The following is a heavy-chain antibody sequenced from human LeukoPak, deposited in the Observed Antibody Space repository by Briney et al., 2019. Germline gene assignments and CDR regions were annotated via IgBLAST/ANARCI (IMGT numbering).Heavy chain of an antibody. J-gene: IGHJ6*02. CDR1: GFTFSSYG. Sequence: GSALRLSCAASGFTFSSYGMHGVGQGPGKGVEWGAVIWYWGSNKYYADSVKGRFTISRDNSKNTLYLQMNSLRAEDTAVYYCARDLNPYYYYYYGMDVWGQGTTVTVSS. CDR2: IWYWGSNK. CDR3: ARDLNPYYYYYYGMDV. V-gene: IGHV3-33*01.